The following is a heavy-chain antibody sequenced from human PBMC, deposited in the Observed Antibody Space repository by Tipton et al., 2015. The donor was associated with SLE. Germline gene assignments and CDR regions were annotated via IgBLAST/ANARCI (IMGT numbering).Heavy chain of an antibody. CDR1: GFTLSSYW. CDR2: IKQDGSEE. Sequence: SLRLSCAASGFTLSSYWMSWVRQTPGKGLEWVANIKQDGSEEYYVDSVKGRFTSSRDNAKNTLYLQMNSLRPEDTAVYYCAKSTLRNDYFDHWGQGILVTVSS. CDR3: AKSTLRNDYFDH. J-gene: IGHJ4*02. D-gene: IGHD5-12*01. V-gene: IGHV3-7*01.